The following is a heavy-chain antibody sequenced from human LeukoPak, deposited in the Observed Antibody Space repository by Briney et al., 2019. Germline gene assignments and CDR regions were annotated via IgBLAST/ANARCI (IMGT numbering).Heavy chain of an antibody. CDR3: ARESTALNYYYYYMDV. V-gene: IGHV3-23*01. D-gene: IGHD5-18*01. J-gene: IGHJ6*03. CDR2: ISNGGDST. CDR1: GFSFSSHA. Sequence: GGSLRLSCAASGFSFSSHAMSWVRQAPGKGLEWVSAISNGGDSTYYADSVKGRFTISRDNSKNTLYLQMNSLRAEDTAVYYCARESTALNYYYYYMDVWGKGTTVTVSS.